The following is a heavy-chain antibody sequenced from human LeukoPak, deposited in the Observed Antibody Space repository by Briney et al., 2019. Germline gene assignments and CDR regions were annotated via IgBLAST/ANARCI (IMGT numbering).Heavy chain of an antibody. Sequence: SETLSLTCAVYGGSFSGYYWSWIRQPPGKGLEWIGEINHSGSTNYNPSLKSRVTISVDTSKNQFSLKLSSVTAADTAVYYCARVRVDSSGYLDYWGQGTLVTVSS. CDR3: ARVRVDSSGYLDY. D-gene: IGHD3-22*01. J-gene: IGHJ4*02. CDR1: GGSFSGYY. CDR2: INHSGST. V-gene: IGHV4-34*01.